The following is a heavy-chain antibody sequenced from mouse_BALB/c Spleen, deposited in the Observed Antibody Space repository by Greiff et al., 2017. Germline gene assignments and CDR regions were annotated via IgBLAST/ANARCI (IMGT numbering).Heavy chain of an antibody. Sequence: EVQGVESGGGLVQPGGSLRLSCATSGFTFTDYYMSWVRQPPGKALEWLGFIRNKANGYTTEYSASVKGRFTISRDNSQSILYLQMNTLRAEDSATYNCARDGYYGDAWFAYWGQGTLVTVSA. D-gene: IGHD1-1*01. V-gene: IGHV7-3*02. CDR1: GFTFTDYY. J-gene: IGHJ3*01. CDR2: IRNKANGYTT. CDR3: ARDGYYGDAWFAY.